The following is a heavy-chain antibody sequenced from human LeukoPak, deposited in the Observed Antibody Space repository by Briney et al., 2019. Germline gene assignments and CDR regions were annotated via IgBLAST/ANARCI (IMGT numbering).Heavy chain of an antibody. CDR2: ISGDGGST. J-gene: IGHJ6*02. CDR3: AKRTTGPNVHYGMDV. V-gene: IGHV3-43*01. CDR1: GFTFDA. D-gene: IGHD1-1*01. Sequence: PGGSLRLSCAASGFTFDAMHWVRHAPGKGLEWVSLISGDGGSTYYADSVKGRFTISRDNSKNSLYLQMNSLRTEDTALYYCAKRTTGPNVHYGMDVWGQGTTVTVSS.